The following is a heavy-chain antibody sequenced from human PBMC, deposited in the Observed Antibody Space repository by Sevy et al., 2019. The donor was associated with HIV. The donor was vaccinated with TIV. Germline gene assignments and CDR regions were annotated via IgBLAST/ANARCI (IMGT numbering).Heavy chain of an antibody. Sequence: GGSLRLSCAASGFTFSSYAMHWVRQAPGKGLEWVAVISYDGSNKYYADSVKGRFTISRDNSKNTLYLQMNSLRAEDTAVYYCARDKDPLGYDYDSSGYLYWGQGTLVTVSS. D-gene: IGHD3-22*01. CDR1: GFTFSSYA. J-gene: IGHJ4*02. CDR3: ARDKDPLGYDYDSSGYLY. CDR2: ISYDGSNK. V-gene: IGHV3-30*04.